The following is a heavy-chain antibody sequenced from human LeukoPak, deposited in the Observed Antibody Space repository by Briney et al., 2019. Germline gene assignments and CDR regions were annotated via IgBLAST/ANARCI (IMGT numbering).Heavy chain of an antibody. J-gene: IGHJ5*02. Sequence: GASVKVSCKASGGTFSSYAISWVRQAPGQGLEWMGGIIPIFGTANYALKFQGRVTITADESTSTAYMELSSLRSEDTAVYYCATDQNYDFWSGYYNWFDPWGQGTLVTVSS. CDR3: ATDQNYDFWSGYYNWFDP. D-gene: IGHD3-3*01. CDR1: GGTFSSYA. CDR2: IIPIFGTA. V-gene: IGHV1-69*13.